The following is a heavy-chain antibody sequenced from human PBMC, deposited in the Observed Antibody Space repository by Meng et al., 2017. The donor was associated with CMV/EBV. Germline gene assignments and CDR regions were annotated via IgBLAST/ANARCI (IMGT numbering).Heavy chain of an antibody. V-gene: IGHV1-69*05. Sequence: SVKVSCKASGGTFSSYAISWVRHAPGQGLEWMGGIIPIFGTANYAQKFQGRVTITTDESTSTAYMELSSLRSEDTAVYYCARVRGYCTNGVCSDYYYGMDVWGQGTTVTVSS. CDR1: GGTFSSYA. CDR2: IIPIFGTA. CDR3: ARVRGYCTNGVCSDYYYGMDV. D-gene: IGHD2-8*01. J-gene: IGHJ6*02.